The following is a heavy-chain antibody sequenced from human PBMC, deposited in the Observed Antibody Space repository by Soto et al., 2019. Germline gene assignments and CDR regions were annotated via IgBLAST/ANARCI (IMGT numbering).Heavy chain of an antibody. J-gene: IGHJ6*02. CDR1: GGSIISGDYY. Sequence: SETLSLTCTVSGGSIISGDYYWIWIRQPPGKGLEWIGYIYYSGSTYYNPSLKSRVTISVDTSKNQFSLKLSSVTAADTAVYYCARADVVPAAMQYYYYGMDVWGQGTTVTVSS. CDR2: IYYSGST. D-gene: IGHD2-2*01. V-gene: IGHV4-30-4*01. CDR3: ARADVVPAAMQYYYYGMDV.